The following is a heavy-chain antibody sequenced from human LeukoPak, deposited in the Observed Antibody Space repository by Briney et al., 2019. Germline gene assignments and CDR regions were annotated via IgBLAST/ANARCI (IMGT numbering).Heavy chain of an antibody. CDR1: GYSFTGYY. CDR3: VTAYGSGTDFFF. Sequence: ASVKVSCKASGYSFTGYYMHCVRQAPGQGLEWMGWINPNSGGTNYAQKFQGRVTMTRDTSISTAYMELSRLRSDDTAVYYCVTAYGSGTDFFFWGPRTLVTVSS. CDR2: INPNSGGT. D-gene: IGHD3-10*01. J-gene: IGHJ4*02. V-gene: IGHV1-2*02.